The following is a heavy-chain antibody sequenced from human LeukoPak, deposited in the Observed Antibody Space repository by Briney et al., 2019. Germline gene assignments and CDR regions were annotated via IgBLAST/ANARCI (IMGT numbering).Heavy chain of an antibody. CDR3: AKEYTGYAYFDY. CDR2: IHSGGTT. Sequence: PGGSLRLSCAASGFTVSSNYMSGVRQAPGKGLEWVSVIHSGGTTYYADSVKGRFTISRDSSKNTLFLQMNSLRADDTAVYYCAKEYTGYAYFDYWGQGTLVTVSS. V-gene: IGHV3-53*01. CDR1: GFTVSSNY. J-gene: IGHJ4*02. D-gene: IGHD3-9*01.